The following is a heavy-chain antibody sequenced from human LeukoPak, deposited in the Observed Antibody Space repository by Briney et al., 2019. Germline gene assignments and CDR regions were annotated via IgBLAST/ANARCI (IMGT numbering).Heavy chain of an antibody. D-gene: IGHD4-17*01. CDR3: ARDPLPPTVTTFSYFDY. V-gene: IGHV3-30-3*01. CDR1: GFTFSSYA. J-gene: IGHJ4*02. Sequence: PGGSLRLSCAASGFTFSSYAMHWVRQAPGKGLEWVAVISYDGSNKYYADSVKGRFTISRDNSKNTLYLQMNSLRAEDTVVYYCARDPLPPTVTTFSYFDYWGQGTLVTVSS. CDR2: ISYDGSNK.